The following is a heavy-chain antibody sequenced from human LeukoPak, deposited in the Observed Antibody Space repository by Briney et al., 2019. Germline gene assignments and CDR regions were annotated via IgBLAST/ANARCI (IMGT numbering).Heavy chain of an antibody. CDR3: ARVGGYYFFDY. CDR1: GFTFSSYS. J-gene: IGHJ4*02. CDR2: ISSSSSYI. V-gene: IGHV3-21*01. Sequence: RGSLRLSCAASGFTFSSYSMNWVRQAPGKGLEWVSSISSSSSYIYYADSVKGRFTISRDNAKNSLYLQMNSLRAEDTAVYYCARVGGYYFFDYWGQGTLVTVSS. D-gene: IGHD1-26*01.